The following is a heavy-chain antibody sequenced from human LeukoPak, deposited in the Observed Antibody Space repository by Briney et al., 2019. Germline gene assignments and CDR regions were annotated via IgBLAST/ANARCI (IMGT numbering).Heavy chain of an antibody. V-gene: IGHV4-39*01. J-gene: IGHJ4*02. CDR3: ARRTTRSTGRYFDY. D-gene: IGHD2-8*02. Sequence: SETLSLTCTVSGGSISSSSYYWGWIRQPPGKGLEWIGSIYYSGSTYYNPSLKSRVTISVDTSKNQFSLKLSSVTAADTAVYYCARRTTRSTGRYFDYWGQGTLVTVSS. CDR1: GGSISSSSYY. CDR2: IYYSGST.